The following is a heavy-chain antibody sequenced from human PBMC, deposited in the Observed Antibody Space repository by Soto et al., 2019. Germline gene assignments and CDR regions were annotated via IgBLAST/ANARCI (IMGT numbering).Heavy chain of an antibody. Sequence: GESLKISCKGSGYSFTNYWIGWVRQMPGKGLEWMGMIYPDDSDTKYSPSFQGQVTFSADKSINTAYLQWSSLKASDTAIYYCARLEWLSLAAWFDPWGQGTLVTAPQ. D-gene: IGHD3-3*01. CDR1: GYSFTNYW. J-gene: IGHJ5*02. CDR2: IYPDDSDT. V-gene: IGHV5-51*03. CDR3: ARLEWLSLAAWFDP.